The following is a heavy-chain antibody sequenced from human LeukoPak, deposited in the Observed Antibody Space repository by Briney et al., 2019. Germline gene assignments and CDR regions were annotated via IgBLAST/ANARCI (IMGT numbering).Heavy chain of an antibody. CDR2: IYYSGST. V-gene: IGHV4-59*01. CDR3: ARGDSRGWPGVYYYYGMDV. J-gene: IGHJ6*04. D-gene: IGHD6-19*01. Sequence: KPSETLSLTCTVSGVSISSYYWSWLRQPPGKGLEWFGYIYYSGSTNYNPSLKSRVTISVDTSKNQFSLKLSSVTAADTAVYYCARGDSRGWPGVYYYYGMDVWGKGTTVTVSS. CDR1: GVSISSYY.